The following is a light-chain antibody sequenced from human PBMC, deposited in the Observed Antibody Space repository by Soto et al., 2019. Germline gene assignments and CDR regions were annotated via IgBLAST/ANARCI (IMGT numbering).Light chain of an antibody. Sequence: DIVMTQSPDSLAVYLGERATINCKSSQSVLYSSNNKNYLAWYQQKPGQPPKLLIYWASTRESGVPDRFSGSGSGTDFTLTSSSLQAEDVAVYYCQQYYSTPRTFGQGNKVEI. CDR3: QQYYSTPRT. V-gene: IGKV4-1*01. J-gene: IGKJ1*01. CDR1: QSVLYSSNNKNY. CDR2: WAS.